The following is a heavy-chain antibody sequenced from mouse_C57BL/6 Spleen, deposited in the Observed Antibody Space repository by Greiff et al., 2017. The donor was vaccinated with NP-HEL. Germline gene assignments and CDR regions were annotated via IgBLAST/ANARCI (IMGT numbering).Heavy chain of an antibody. V-gene: IGHV1-15*01. CDR1: GYTFTDYE. J-gene: IGHJ4*01. CDR2: IDPETGGT. D-gene: IGHD2-10*02. Sequence: QVHVKQSGAELVRPGASVTLSCKASGYTFTDYEMHWVKQTPVHGLEWIGAIDPETGGTAYNQKFKGKAILTADKSSSTAYMELRSLTSEDSAVYYCTRRLPSNYYAMDYWGQGTSVTVSS. CDR3: TRRLPSNYYAMDY.